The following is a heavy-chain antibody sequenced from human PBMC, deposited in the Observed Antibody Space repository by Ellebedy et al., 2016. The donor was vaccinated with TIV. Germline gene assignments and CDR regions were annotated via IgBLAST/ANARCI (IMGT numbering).Heavy chain of an antibody. V-gene: IGHV3-23*01. J-gene: IGHJ5*02. CDR2: ISGSGGST. D-gene: IGHD3-10*01. CDR1: GFTFSNAW. Sequence: GGSLRLXXAASGFTFSNAWMSWVRQAPGKGLEWVSAISGSGGSTYYADSVKGRFTISRDSSKNTLYLQMNSLRAEDTAVYYCARRNMVRGVKHWFDPWGQGTLVTVSS. CDR3: ARRNMVRGVKHWFDP.